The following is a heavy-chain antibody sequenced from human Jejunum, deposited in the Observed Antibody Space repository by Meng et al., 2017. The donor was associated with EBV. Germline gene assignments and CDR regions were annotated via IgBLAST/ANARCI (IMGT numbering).Heavy chain of an antibody. J-gene: IGHJ6*02. CDR3: AKQTGWSMVRPYNVMDV. V-gene: IGHV3-23*01. CDR2: ISASGGST. D-gene: IGHD3-10*01. Sequence: GLEWVSGISASGGSTYYADSVKGRFTISRDNSKNTVYLQMSSLRVEDAAVYYCAKQTGWSMVRPYNVMDVWGQGTTVTVSS.